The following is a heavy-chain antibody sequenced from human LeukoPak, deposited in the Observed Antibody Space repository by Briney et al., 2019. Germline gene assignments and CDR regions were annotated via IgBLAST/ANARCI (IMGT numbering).Heavy chain of an antibody. V-gene: IGHV3-7*01. CDR1: GFTFSTYW. CDR3: ARDSSGYQ. Sequence: GGSLRLSCAASGFTFSTYWMSWVRQAPGKGLEWVANIKEDGSEKYYGDSVKGRFTISRDNAKNSLYLEMNSLRVEDTAVYYCARDSSGYQWGQGTLGTVSS. J-gene: IGHJ4*02. CDR2: IKEDGSEK. D-gene: IGHD3-22*01.